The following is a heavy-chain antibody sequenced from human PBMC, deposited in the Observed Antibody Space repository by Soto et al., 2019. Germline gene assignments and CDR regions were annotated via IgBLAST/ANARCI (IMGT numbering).Heavy chain of an antibody. D-gene: IGHD3-22*01. CDR3: ARIRPMYYYDSSGYYPSWYFDL. J-gene: IGHJ2*01. Sequence: QVTLKESGPVLVKPTETLTLTCTVSGFSLSNARMGVSWIRQPPGKALEWLAHIFSNDEKSYSTSLKSRLTISTDTSKSQVVHTMHNMDPVDTATYYCARIRPMYYYDSSGYYPSWYFDLWGRGTLVTVSS. CDR2: IFSNDEK. V-gene: IGHV2-26*01. CDR1: GFSLSNARMG.